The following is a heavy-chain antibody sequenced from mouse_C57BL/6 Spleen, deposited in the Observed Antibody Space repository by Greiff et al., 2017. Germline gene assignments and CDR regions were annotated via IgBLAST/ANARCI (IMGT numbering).Heavy chain of an antibody. CDR2: ISSGSSTI. V-gene: IGHV5-17*01. CDR1: GFTFSDYG. D-gene: IGHD1-1*01. J-gene: IGHJ3*01. Sequence: EVQRVESGGGLVKPGGSLKLSCAASGFTFSDYGMHWVRQAPEKGLEWVAYISSGSSTIYYADTVKGRFTISSDNAKNTLFLQMTSLRSEDTAMYYCARPTGNYGSSSWFAYWGQGTLVTVSA. CDR3: ARPTGNYGSSSWFAY.